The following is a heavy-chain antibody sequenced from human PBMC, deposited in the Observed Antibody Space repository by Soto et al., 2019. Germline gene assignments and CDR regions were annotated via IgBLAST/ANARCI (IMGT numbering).Heavy chain of an antibody. D-gene: IGHD1-26*01. CDR1: GGSISSGGYS. V-gene: IGHV4-30-2*01. Sequence: SETLSLTCAVSGGSISSGGYSWSWIRQPPGKGLEWIGYIYHSGSTYYNPSLKSRATISVDRSKNQFSLKLGSVTAADTAVYYCARVVGVGATYNWFDPWGQGTLVTV. J-gene: IGHJ5*02. CDR2: IYHSGST. CDR3: ARVVGVGATYNWFDP.